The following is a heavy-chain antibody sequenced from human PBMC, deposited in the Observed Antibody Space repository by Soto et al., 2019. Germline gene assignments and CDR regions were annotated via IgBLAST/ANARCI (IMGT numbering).Heavy chain of an antibody. CDR2: INHSGST. CDR3: ARGFYSSSSHDY. Sequence: PSETLSLTCAVYGGSFSGYYWSWIRQPPGKGLEWIGEINHSGSTNYNPSLKSRVTISVDTSKNQFSLKLSSVTAADTAVYYCARGFYSSSSHDYWGQGTLVTVSS. J-gene: IGHJ4*02. CDR1: GGSFSGYY. D-gene: IGHD6-6*01. V-gene: IGHV4-34*01.